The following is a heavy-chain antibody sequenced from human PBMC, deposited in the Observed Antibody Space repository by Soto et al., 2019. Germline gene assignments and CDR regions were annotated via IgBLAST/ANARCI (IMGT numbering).Heavy chain of an antibody. Sequence: GGSLRLSCAASGFTFSTYWMHWVRQAPGKGLVWVSRINSDGSSTDYADSVRGRFTISRENAKSTLYLQMNSLRADDTAVYYCARYCTGGSCSHGFDYWG. CDR1: GFTFSTYW. J-gene: IGHJ4*01. CDR3: ARYCTGGSCSHGFDY. D-gene: IGHD2-15*01. V-gene: IGHV3-74*01. CDR2: INSDGSST.